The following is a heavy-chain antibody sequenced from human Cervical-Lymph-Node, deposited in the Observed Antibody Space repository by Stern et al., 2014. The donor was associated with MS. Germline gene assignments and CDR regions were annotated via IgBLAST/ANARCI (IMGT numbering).Heavy chain of an antibody. CDR2: IYHNGAT. D-gene: IGHD1-7*01. CDR1: GDSITSGAYS. V-gene: IGHV4-30-2*01. Sequence: QVQLQESGSGLVKPSQTLSLTCVVSGDSITSGAYSWTWIRQPPGKGLEWIGYIYHNGATYYNPSFQSRVSISVDRSKNHFSLKLTSVTAADTAVYHCARGLKNYHGMNWFDPWGQGILVTVSP. J-gene: IGHJ5*02. CDR3: ARGLKNYHGMNWFDP.